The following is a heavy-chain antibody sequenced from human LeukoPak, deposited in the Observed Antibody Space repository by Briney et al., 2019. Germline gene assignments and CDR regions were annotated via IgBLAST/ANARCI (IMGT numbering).Heavy chain of an antibody. CDR3: ARELGRYSSGWSYYYYYGMDV. Sequence: GGSLRLSCAASGFTFSSYGMHWVRQAPGKGLEWVAVISYDGSNKYYADSVKGRFTISRDNSKNTLYLQMNSLRAEDTAVYYCARELGRYSSGWSYYYYYGMDVWGQGTTVTVSS. CDR1: GFTFSSYG. V-gene: IGHV3-30*03. D-gene: IGHD6-19*01. CDR2: ISYDGSNK. J-gene: IGHJ6*02.